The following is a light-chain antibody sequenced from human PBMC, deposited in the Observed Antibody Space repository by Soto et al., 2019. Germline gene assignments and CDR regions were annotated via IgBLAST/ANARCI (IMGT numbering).Light chain of an antibody. CDR3: SSYASSSTLV. J-gene: IGLJ2*01. CDR1: SSDVGGYDY. V-gene: IGLV2-14*01. Sequence: QSALTQPASVSGSPGQSLTISCTGTSSDVGGYDYVSWYQQHPGKVPKLMIYDVSSRPSGVSNRFSGSKSGNTASLTISGLQAEDEADYYCSSYASSSTLVFGGGTQLTVL. CDR2: DVS.